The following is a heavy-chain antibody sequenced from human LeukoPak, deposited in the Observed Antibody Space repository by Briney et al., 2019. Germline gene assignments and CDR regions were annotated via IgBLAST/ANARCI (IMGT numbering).Heavy chain of an antibody. CDR3: ASFWGGYCSSTSCSHDY. V-gene: IGHV3-21*01. Sequence: PGGSLRLSCAASGFTFSSYSMNWVRQAPGKGLEWVSSISSSSSYIYYADSVKGRFTISRDNAKNSLYLQMNSLRAEHTAVYYCASFWGGYCSSTSCSHDYWGQGTLVTVSS. J-gene: IGHJ4*02. D-gene: IGHD2-2*01. CDR2: ISSSSSYI. CDR1: GFTFSSYS.